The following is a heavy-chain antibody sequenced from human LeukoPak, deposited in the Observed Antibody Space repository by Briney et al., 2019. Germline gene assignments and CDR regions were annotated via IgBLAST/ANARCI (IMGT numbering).Heavy chain of an antibody. CDR1: GFTVSSYY. CDR2: IYSGGST. J-gene: IGHJ6*02. Sequence: GGSLRLSCAASGFTVSSYYMSWVRQAPGKGLEWVSVIYSGGSTSYADSVKGRFTISRDNSKNTLYLQMNSLRAEDTAVYYCARGDSSSWKNYYYYYGMDVWGRGTTVTVSS. V-gene: IGHV3-66*02. D-gene: IGHD6-13*01. CDR3: ARGDSSSWKNYYYYYGMDV.